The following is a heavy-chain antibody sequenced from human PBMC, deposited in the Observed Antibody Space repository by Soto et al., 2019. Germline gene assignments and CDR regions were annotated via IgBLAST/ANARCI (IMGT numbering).Heavy chain of an antibody. J-gene: IGHJ4*02. D-gene: IGHD4-17*01. CDR2: ISYDGSNK. CDR3: ATVQGKLIHDYGDPGDY. CDR1: GFTFSSYA. Sequence: QVQLVESGGGVVQPGRSLRLSCAASGFTFSSYAMHWVRQAPGKGLEWVAVISYDGSNKYYADSVKGRFTISRDNSKNTLYLQMNSLRAEDTAVYYCATVQGKLIHDYGDPGDYWGQGTLVTVSS. V-gene: IGHV3-30-3*01.